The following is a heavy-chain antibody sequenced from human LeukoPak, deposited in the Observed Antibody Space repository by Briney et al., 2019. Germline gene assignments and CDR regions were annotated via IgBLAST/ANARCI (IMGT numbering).Heavy chain of an antibody. CDR1: GFTFSSYG. D-gene: IGHD3-10*01. Sequence: GRSLRLSCAASGFTFSSYGMHWVRQAPGKGLEWVAVIWYDGSNKYYADSVKGRFTISRDNSKNTLYLQMNSPRAEDTAVYYCARVGQSTRGYYYYYYMDVWGKGTTVTVSS. CDR3: ARVGQSTRGYYYYYYMDV. CDR2: IWYDGSNK. J-gene: IGHJ6*03. V-gene: IGHV3-33*01.